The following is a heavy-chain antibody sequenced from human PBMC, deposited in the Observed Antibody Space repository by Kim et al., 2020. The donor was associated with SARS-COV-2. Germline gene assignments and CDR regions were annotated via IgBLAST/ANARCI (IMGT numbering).Heavy chain of an antibody. J-gene: IGHJ4*02. CDR2: INQDGSEK. CDR1: GFNLRDFR. CDR3: TRRIAGTSKYFDF. Sequence: GGSLRLSCAVSGFNLRDFRMSWVRQAPGKGLEWVAAINQDGSEKDYVDSVKGRLTLSRDNARNSVYLEMHSLRVEDTAVYFCTRRIAGTSKYFDFWGQGTLVTVSS. D-gene: IGHD1-1*01. V-gene: IGHV3-7*03.